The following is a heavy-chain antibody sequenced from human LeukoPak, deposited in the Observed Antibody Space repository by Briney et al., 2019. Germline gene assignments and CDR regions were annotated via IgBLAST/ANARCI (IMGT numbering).Heavy chain of an antibody. Sequence: SETLSLTCTDSGGSISSYYWSWIRQPPGKGLEWIGYIYYSGSTNYNPSLKSRVTISVDTSKNQFSLKLSSVTAADTAVYYCASVNAKWPSNSYYYYYMDVWGKGTTVTVSS. CDR3: ASVNAKWPSNSYYYYYMDV. J-gene: IGHJ6*03. CDR2: IYYSGST. D-gene: IGHD4-23*01. CDR1: GGSISSYY. V-gene: IGHV4-59*01.